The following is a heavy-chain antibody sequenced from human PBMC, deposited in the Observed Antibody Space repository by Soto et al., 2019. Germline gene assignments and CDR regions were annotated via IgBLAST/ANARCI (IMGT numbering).Heavy chain of an antibody. CDR2: IYYSGST. J-gene: IGHJ6*02. Sequence: QVQLQESGPGLVKPSETLSLTCTVSGGSISSYYWSWIRQPPGKGLEWIGYIYYSGSTNYNPSLKSRVTKSVDTSKNQFSLKLSSVTAADTAVYYCAREGYYDFWSGYYTGGLYYGMDVWGQGTTVTVSS. D-gene: IGHD3-3*01. V-gene: IGHV4-59*01. CDR3: AREGYYDFWSGYYTGGLYYGMDV. CDR1: GGSISSYY.